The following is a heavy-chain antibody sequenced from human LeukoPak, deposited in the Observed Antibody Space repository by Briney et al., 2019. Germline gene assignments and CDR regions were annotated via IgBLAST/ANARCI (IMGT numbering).Heavy chain of an antibody. CDR3: ARVEGVGEVTAYYFDY. J-gene: IGHJ4*02. Sequence: SQTLSLTCTVSGGSISSGGYYWSWIRQHPGKGLEWIGEINHSGSTNYNPSLKSRVTISVDTSKNQFSLKLSSVTAADTAVYYCARVEGVGEVTAYYFDYWGQGTLVTVSS. V-gene: IGHV4-31*03. CDR2: INHSGST. D-gene: IGHD2-21*02. CDR1: GGSISSGGYY.